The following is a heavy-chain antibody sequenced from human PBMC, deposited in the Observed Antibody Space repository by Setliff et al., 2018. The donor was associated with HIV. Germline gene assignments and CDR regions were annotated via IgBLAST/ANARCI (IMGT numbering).Heavy chain of an antibody. J-gene: IGHJ4*02. V-gene: IGHV4-4*02. CDR2: INHSGNT. D-gene: IGHD5-18*01. Sequence: SETLSLTCAVSGVSISSSNWWTWIRQPPGKGLEWIGEINHSGNTNYNPSLKSRVTMSVDTSKNQFSLKLNSVTAADTAVYYCARMDTSYRSFEYWGQGTLVTVSS. CDR3: ARMDTSYRSFEY. CDR1: GVSISSSNW.